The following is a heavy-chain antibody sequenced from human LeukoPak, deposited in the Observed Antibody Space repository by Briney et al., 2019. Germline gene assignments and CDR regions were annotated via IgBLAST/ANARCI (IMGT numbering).Heavy chain of an antibody. CDR2: INPSGGST. Sequence: GASVKVSCKASGYTFTSYYMHWVRQAPGQGLEWMGIINPSGGSTSYAQKFQGRVTMTRDTSTSTVYMELSSLRSEDTAVYYCARERVADSSGYYYGRNAIDIWGQGTMVTVSS. CDR1: GYTFTSYY. D-gene: IGHD3-22*01. CDR3: ARERVADSSGYYYGRNAIDI. J-gene: IGHJ3*02. V-gene: IGHV1-46*01.